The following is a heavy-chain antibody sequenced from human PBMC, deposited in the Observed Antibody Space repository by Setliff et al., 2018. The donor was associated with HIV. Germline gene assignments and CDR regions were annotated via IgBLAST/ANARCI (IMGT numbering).Heavy chain of an antibody. V-gene: IGHV3-66*02. D-gene: IGHD4-4*01. CDR2: IHSGGVT. CDR3: ARVADPDYSDYYYNYMDV. CDR1: GFTVSSNY. Sequence: GSLRLSCEASGFTVSSNYMNWVRQAPGKGLEWVSVIHSGGVTYYADPVKGRFTISRDNSKNTVHLQMDSLRPEDTALYYCARVADPDYSDYYYNYMDVWGRGTTVTVSS. J-gene: IGHJ6*03.